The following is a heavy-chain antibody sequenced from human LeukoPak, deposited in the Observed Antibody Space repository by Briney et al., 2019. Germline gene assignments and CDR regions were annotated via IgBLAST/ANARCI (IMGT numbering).Heavy chain of an antibody. CDR3: ARTTEGGYTYGYFYCCYMDV. Sequence: SETLSLTCPVSGGSISSTNYYSGWIRQPPGKGLEWLGSIYYNGSTYYNPSLNSRVTISVDTSKNHFSLKLSSVTGADTAVYYCARTTEGGYTYGYFYCCYMDVWGKGTTVTISS. J-gene: IGHJ6*03. V-gene: IGHV4-39*07. CDR1: GGSISSTNYY. CDR2: IYYNGST. D-gene: IGHD5-18*01.